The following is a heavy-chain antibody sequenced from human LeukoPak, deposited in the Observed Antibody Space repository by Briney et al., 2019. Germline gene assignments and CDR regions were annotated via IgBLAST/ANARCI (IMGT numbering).Heavy chain of an antibody. V-gene: IGHV3-23*01. J-gene: IGHJ4*02. CDR2: ISGSGGST. D-gene: IGHD2-21*02. CDR1: GFTFSSYS. Sequence: GGSLRLSCAASGFTFSSYSMNWVRQAPGKGLEWVSAISGSGGSTYYADSVKGRFTISRDNSKNTLYLQMNSLRAEDTAVYYCALLSYCGGDCSTSDYWGQGTLVTVSS. CDR3: ALLSYCGGDCSTSDY.